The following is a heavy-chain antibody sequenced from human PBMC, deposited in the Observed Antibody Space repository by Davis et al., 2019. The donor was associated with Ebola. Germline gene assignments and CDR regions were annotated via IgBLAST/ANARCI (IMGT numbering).Heavy chain of an antibody. CDR1: GGSISSTIYY. CDR2: IYYSGST. J-gene: IGHJ4*02. CDR3: AREGTHYDSQSIDY. Sequence: PSETLSLTCTVSGGSISSTIYYWGWFRQPPGKGLEWIGYIYYSGSTYYNPSLKSRVTISVDTSKNQFSLKLSSVTAADTAVYYCAREGTHYDSQSIDYWGQGTLVTVSS. V-gene: IGHV4-30-4*08. D-gene: IGHD3-22*01.